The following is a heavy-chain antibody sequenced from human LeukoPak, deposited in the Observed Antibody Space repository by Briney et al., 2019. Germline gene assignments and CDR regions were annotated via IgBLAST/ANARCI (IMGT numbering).Heavy chain of an antibody. J-gene: IGHJ3*02. V-gene: IGHV3-23*01. CDR2: ISGSGGST. D-gene: IGHD6-19*01. Sequence: RPGGSLRLSCAASGFTFSSYEMNWVRQAPGKGLEWVSAISGSGGSTYYADSVKGRFTISRDNSKNTLYLQMNSLRAEDTAVYYCAKVPIAVAVPDAFDIWGQGTMVTVSS. CDR3: AKVPIAVAVPDAFDI. CDR1: GFTFSSYE.